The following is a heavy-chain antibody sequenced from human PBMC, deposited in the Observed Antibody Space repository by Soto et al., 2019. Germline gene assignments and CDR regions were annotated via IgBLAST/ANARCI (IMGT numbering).Heavy chain of an antibody. V-gene: IGHV3-33*01. D-gene: IGHD3-9*01. CDR3: ARGTPAILTGYHPVDY. CDR2: IWYDGSNK. Sequence: QVQLVESGGGVVQPGRSLRLSCAASGFTFSSYGMHWVRQAPGKGLEWVAVIWYDGSNKYYADSVKGRFTITRDNSKNTLYLQMNSLRAEDKAVYYCARGTPAILTGYHPVDYWGQGTLVTVSS. J-gene: IGHJ4*02. CDR1: GFTFSSYG.